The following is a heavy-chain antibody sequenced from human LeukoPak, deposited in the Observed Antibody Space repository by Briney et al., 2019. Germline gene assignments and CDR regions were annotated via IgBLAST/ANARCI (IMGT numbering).Heavy chain of an antibody. V-gene: IGHV1-46*01. CDR3: ARDRIAADY. CDR2: INPTTGST. CDR1: GYTFTIYY. Sequence: ASVKVSCKPSGYTFTIYYIHWVRQAPGQGLEWMGIINPTTGSTTYAQRFQGRVIMTRDTSTSTVYMELSSLTSDDTAVYYCARDRIAADYWGQGTLVTVSS. D-gene: IGHD6-13*01. J-gene: IGHJ4*02.